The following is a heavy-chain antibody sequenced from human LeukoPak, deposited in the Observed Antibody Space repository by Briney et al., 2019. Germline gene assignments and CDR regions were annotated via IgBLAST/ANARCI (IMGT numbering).Heavy chain of an antibody. Sequence: PGRSLRLSCAASGFTFSSYGMHWVRQAPGKGLEWVAVIWYDGSNKYYADSVKGRFTISRDNSKNTLYLQVNSLRAEDTAVYYCARDPVPAAAWYFDYWGQGTLVTVSS. D-gene: IGHD2-2*01. CDR3: ARDPVPAAAWYFDY. CDR1: GFTFSSYG. J-gene: IGHJ4*02. CDR2: IWYDGSNK. V-gene: IGHV3-33*01.